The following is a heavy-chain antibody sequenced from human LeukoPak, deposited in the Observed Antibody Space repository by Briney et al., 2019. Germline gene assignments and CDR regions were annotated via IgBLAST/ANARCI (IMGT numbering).Heavy chain of an antibody. CDR3: ARGNSRPFDY. Sequence: SETLSLTCTVSGGSISSSSYYWGWLRQPPGKGLEWIGSIYYSGSTYYNPSLKSRVTISVDTSKNQFSLKLSSVTAADTAVYYCARGNSRPFDYWGQGTLVTVSS. CDR2: IYYSGST. V-gene: IGHV4-39*07. D-gene: IGHD5-18*01. J-gene: IGHJ4*02. CDR1: GGSISSSSYY.